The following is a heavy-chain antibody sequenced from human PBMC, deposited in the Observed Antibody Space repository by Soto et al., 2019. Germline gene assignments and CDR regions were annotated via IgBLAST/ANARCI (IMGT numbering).Heavy chain of an antibody. D-gene: IGHD3-10*01. Sequence: QVQLQESGPGLVKPSQTLSLTCTVSGGSISSGDYYWSWIRQPPGKGLEWIGFIYYSGSTYYKPSLKGRVTIPVDTSKNQFSLKLSSVPAADTAVYYCARWWFGEFFDYWGQGTLVTVSS. CDR1: GGSISSGDYY. CDR2: IYYSGST. J-gene: IGHJ4*02. V-gene: IGHV4-30-4*01. CDR3: ARWWFGEFFDY.